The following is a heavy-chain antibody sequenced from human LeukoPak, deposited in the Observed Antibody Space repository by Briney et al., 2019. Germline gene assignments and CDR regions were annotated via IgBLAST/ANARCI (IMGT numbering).Heavy chain of an antibody. CDR1: GFTFDDYA. CDR3: AKNPLRYYDSSGYHFDY. Sequence: PGGSLRLSCAASGFTFDDYAMHWVRQAPGKGLEWVSGISWNSGSIGYADSVKGRFTISRDNAKNSLYLQMNSLRAEDTALYYCAKNPLRYYDSSGYHFDYWGQGTLVTVSS. J-gene: IGHJ4*02. V-gene: IGHV3-9*01. CDR2: ISWNSGSI. D-gene: IGHD3-22*01.